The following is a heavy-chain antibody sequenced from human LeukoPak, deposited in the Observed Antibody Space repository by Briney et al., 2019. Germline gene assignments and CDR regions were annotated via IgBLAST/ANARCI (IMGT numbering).Heavy chain of an antibody. V-gene: IGHV4-34*01. CDR3: ARGSFSGWYGNAFDI. J-gene: IGHJ3*02. CDR2: INHSGST. D-gene: IGHD6-19*01. CDR1: GGSFSGYY. Sequence: KASETLSLTCAVYGGSFSGYYWSWIRQPPGKGLEWIGEINHSGSTNYNPSLKSRVTISVDTSKNQFSLKLSSVTAADTAVYYCARGSFSGWYGNAFDIWGQGTMVTVSS.